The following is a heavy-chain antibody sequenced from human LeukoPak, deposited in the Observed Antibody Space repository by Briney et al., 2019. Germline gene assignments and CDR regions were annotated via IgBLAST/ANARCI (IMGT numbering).Heavy chain of an antibody. Sequence: PGGSLRLSCAASGFTFSSYGMHWVRQAPGKGLEWVAFIRYDGSNKYYADSVKGRFTISRDNSKNTLYLQMNSLRAEDTAVYYCAKSAIVVVVAATPPYFDYWGQGTLVTVSS. CDR3: AKSAIVVVVAATPPYFDY. CDR1: GFTFSSYG. CDR2: IRYDGSNK. V-gene: IGHV3-30*02. D-gene: IGHD2-15*01. J-gene: IGHJ4*02.